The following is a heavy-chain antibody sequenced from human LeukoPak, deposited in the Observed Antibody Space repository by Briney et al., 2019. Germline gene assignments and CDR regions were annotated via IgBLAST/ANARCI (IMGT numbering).Heavy chain of an antibody. CDR2: IYHSGST. Sequence: SETLSLTCTVSGDSISNRSYYWGWIRQPPGKGLEWIGSIYHSGSTYYNPSLNSRITISVDTSKNQFSLKLSSVTAADTAVYYCARHSRIPAAGFDYWGQGTLVTVFS. J-gene: IGHJ4*02. V-gene: IGHV4-39*01. CDR3: ARHSRIPAAGFDY. D-gene: IGHD6-13*01. CDR1: GDSISNRSYY.